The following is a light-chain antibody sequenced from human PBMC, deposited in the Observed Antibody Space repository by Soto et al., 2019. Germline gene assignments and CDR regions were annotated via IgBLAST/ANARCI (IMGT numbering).Light chain of an antibody. V-gene: IGLV2-14*01. CDR2: EVN. CDR3: SSYTTTTTPV. CDR1: SSDIGGYNY. J-gene: IGLJ3*02. Sequence: QSALTQPASVSGSPGQSITISCTGTSSDIGGYNYVSWYQQHPGKAPKLIIYEVNNRPSGVSNRFSASKSGSTASLIISGLQTEDEADYYCSSYTTTTTPVFGGGTKLTVL.